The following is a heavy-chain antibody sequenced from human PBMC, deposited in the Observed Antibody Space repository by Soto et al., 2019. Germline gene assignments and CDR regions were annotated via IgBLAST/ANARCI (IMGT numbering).Heavy chain of an antibody. D-gene: IGHD3-10*01. Sequence: QVQPVESGGGVVQPGRSLRLSCAASGFTFSSYGMHWVRQAPGKGLEWVAVIWYDGSNKYYADSVKGRFTISRDNSKNTLYLQMNSLRAEDTAVYYCARDEFLSNGMDVWGQGTTVTVSS. CDR2: IWYDGSNK. J-gene: IGHJ6*02. V-gene: IGHV3-33*01. CDR3: ARDEFLSNGMDV. CDR1: GFTFSSYG.